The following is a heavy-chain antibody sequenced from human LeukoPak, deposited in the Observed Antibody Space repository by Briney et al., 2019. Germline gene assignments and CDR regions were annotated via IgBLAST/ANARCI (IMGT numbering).Heavy chain of an antibody. Sequence: ASVKVSCKASGYTFTGYYMHWVRQAPGQGLEWMGWINPNSGGTNYAQKFQGWVTMTRDTSISTAYMELSRLRSDDTAVYYCARGGYSYEAHSHFDYWGRGTLVTVSS. CDR2: INPNSGGT. D-gene: IGHD5-18*01. CDR3: ARGGYSYEAHSHFDY. J-gene: IGHJ4*02. CDR1: GYTFTGYY. V-gene: IGHV1-2*04.